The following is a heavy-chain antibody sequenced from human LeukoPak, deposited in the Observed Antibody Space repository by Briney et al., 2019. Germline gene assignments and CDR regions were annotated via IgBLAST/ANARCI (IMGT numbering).Heavy chain of an antibody. CDR2: ISSSGSTI. Sequence: GGSLRLSCAASGFTFSSYEMNWVRQAPGKGLEWVSYISSSGSTIYYADSVKGRFTISRDNAKNSLYLQMNSLRAEDTAVYYCARGIIMVRNGGYYFDYWGQGTLVTVSS. CDR1: GFTFSSYE. V-gene: IGHV3-48*03. J-gene: IGHJ4*02. CDR3: ARGIIMVRNGGYYFDY. D-gene: IGHD3-10*01.